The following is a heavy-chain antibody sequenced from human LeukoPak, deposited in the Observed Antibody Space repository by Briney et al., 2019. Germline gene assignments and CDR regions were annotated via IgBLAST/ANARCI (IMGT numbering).Heavy chain of an antibody. J-gene: IGHJ4*02. D-gene: IGHD3-22*01. V-gene: IGHV3-20*04. CDR2: INWNGGSR. Sequence: PGGSLRLSCAASGFNFDDYVMNWVRQAPGKGLEWVSGINWNGGSRGYADSVKGRFTISRDNAKNSLYLQMNSLRAEDTALYYCARSRHSYDSTGFPHYWGQGTLVTVSS. CDR1: GFNFDDYV. CDR3: ARSRHSYDSTGFPHY.